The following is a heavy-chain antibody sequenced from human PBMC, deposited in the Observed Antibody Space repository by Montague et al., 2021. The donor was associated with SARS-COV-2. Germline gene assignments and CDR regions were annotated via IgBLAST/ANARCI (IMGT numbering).Heavy chain of an antibody. V-gene: IGHV4-34*01. J-gene: IGHJ5*02. CDR1: GGSFRGYF. CDR3: ARGGDMNWFDP. D-gene: IGHD2-21*02. CDR2: INHSGST. Sequence: SETLSLTCAVQGGSFRGYFWSWIRQSPGKGLEWIGEINHSGSTNYNPSLKSRVTISVDTSQNQFSLKVSSVTAADTAGYYCARGGDMNWFDPWGQGTLVTVSS.